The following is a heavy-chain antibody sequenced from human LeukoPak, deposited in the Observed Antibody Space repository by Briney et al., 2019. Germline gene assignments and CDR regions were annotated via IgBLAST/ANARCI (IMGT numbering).Heavy chain of an antibody. CDR3: AKDRSVSGSYSWFDP. V-gene: IGHV3-23*01. J-gene: IGHJ5*02. D-gene: IGHD1-26*01. CDR2: ISGSGGST. Sequence: GGSLRLSCAASGFTFSNYAMSWVRQAPGKGLEWVSAISGSGGSTYYADSVKGRFTISRDNSKNTLYLQMNSLRAEDTAVYYCAKDRSVSGSYSWFDPWGQGTLVTVSS. CDR1: GFTFSNYA.